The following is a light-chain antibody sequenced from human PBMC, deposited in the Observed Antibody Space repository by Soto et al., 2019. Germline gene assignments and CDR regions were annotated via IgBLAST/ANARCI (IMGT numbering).Light chain of an antibody. V-gene: IGLV2-8*01. CDR1: SSDVGGYNH. CDR2: EVT. J-gene: IGLJ3*02. CDR3: NSYAGNSWV. Sequence: QSVLTQPPSASGSPGQSVTISCTGTSSDVGGYNHVSWYQHHPGKAPKLMIYEVTKRPSGVPDRFSGSKSGNTASLTVSGLQADDEADYYCNSYAGNSWVFGGGTKVTVL.